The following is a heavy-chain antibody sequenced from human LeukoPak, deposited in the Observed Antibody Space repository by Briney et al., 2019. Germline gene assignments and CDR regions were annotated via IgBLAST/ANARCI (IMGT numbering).Heavy chain of an antibody. CDR1: GFTFGNYA. CDR2: ISNSGGST. CDR3: AKDKGDYYYGSGIRFDY. J-gene: IGHJ4*02. V-gene: IGHV3-23*01. Sequence: PGGSLRLSCAASGFTFGNYAMTWVRQAPGKGLEWVSVISNSGGSTYYADSVKGRFTISRDNPKNTLYLQMNSLRAEDTAVYYCAKDKGDYYYGSGIRFDYWGQGTLVTVSS. D-gene: IGHD3-10*01.